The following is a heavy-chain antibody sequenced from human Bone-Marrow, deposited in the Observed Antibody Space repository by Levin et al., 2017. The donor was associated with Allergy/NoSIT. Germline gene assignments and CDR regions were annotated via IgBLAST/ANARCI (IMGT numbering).Heavy chain of an antibody. CDR3: AREPLCIAVDDCYFDY. J-gene: IGHJ4*02. Sequence: PGGSLRLSCAASGFTFSSYSMNWVRQAPGKGLEWVSSISSSSSYIYYADSVKGRFTISRDNAKNSLYLQMNSLRAEDTAVYYCAREPLCIAVDDCYFDYWGQGTLVTVSS. CDR2: ISSSSSYI. D-gene: IGHD6-19*01. CDR1: GFTFSSYS. V-gene: IGHV3-21*01.